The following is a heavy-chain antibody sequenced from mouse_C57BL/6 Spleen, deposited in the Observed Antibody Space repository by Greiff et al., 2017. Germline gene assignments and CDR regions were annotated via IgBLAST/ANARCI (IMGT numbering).Heavy chain of an antibody. V-gene: IGHV1-62-2*01. Sequence: VQLVESGAELVKPGASVKLSCKASGYTFTEYTIHWVKQRSGQGLEWIGWFYPGSGSIKYNEKFKDKATLTADKSSSTVYMELSRLTSEDSAVYFCARHEDRGFQYGSSNWYFDVWGTGTTVTVSS. D-gene: IGHD1-1*01. CDR1: GYTFTEYT. CDR2: FYPGSGSI. J-gene: IGHJ1*03. CDR3: ARHEDRGFQYGSSNWYFDV.